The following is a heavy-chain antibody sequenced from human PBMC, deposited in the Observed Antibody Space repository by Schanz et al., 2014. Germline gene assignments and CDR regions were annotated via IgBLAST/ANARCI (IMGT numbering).Heavy chain of an antibody. J-gene: IGHJ6*02. D-gene: IGHD2-15*01. CDR2: IWYDGSNK. V-gene: IGHV3-33*06. CDR3: AKGMGYCSGGTCYDYYYYGLDV. Sequence: QVQLVESGGGVVQPGRSLRLSCAASGFIFSSYGLHWVRQAPGKGLEWVAFIWYDGSNKYYADSVEGRFTISRDNSKNTLYLQMNSLSADDTAVCYCAKGMGYCSGGTCYDYYYYGLDVWGQGTTVTVSS. CDR1: GFIFSSYG.